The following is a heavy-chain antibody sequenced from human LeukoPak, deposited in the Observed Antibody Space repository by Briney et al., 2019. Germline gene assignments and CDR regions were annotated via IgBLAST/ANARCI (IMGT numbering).Heavy chain of an antibody. CDR3: GGSGFYYYYGMDV. CDR1: GFTFTSSS. V-gene: IGHV1-58*02. Sequence: GTSVKVSCKASGFTFTSSSMQWVRQARGQRLEWIGWIVVGSDDTNYAQKFQERVTITRDMSTSTAYMELSSLRSEDTAVYYCGGSGFYYYYGMDVWGQGTTVTVSS. D-gene: IGHD3-10*01. J-gene: IGHJ6*02. CDR2: IVVGSDDT.